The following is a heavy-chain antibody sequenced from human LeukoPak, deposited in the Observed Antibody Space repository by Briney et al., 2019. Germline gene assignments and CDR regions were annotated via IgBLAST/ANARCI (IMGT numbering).Heavy chain of an antibody. CDR2: IYTSGST. D-gene: IGHD5-18*01. J-gene: IGHJ3*02. V-gene: IGHV4-4*07. Sequence: SETLSLTCTGSGGSISSYYWSWIRQPAGKGLEWIGRIYTSGSTNYNPSLKSRVTISVDTSKNQFSLKLSSVTAADTAVYYCARDSRSYGDDAFDIWGQGTMVTVSS. CDR1: GGSISSYY. CDR3: ARDSRSYGDDAFDI.